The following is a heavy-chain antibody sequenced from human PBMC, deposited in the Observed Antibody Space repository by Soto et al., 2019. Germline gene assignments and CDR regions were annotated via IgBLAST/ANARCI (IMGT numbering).Heavy chain of an antibody. CDR2: IYYSGST. CDR3: ARGITYYDFWSDNWFDP. Sequence: SETLSLTCTFSGGSISSYYWSWIRQPPGKGLEWIGYIYYSGSTNYNPSLKSRVTISVDTSKNQFSLKLSSVTAADTAVYYCARGITYYDFWSDNWFDPWGQGTLVTVSS. J-gene: IGHJ5*02. D-gene: IGHD3-3*01. V-gene: IGHV4-59*01. CDR1: GGSISSYY.